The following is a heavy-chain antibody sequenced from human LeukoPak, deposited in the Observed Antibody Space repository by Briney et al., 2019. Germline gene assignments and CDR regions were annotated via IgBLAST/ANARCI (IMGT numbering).Heavy chain of an antibody. Sequence: SETLCLTCSVSGDSVTSSYLSWIRQPPGKGLEWIGYISYTADSNYNPSLTSRLTISTDTSKSQISLKRGSVTATDTAVYYCATSSHSVSYRAHWGQGTLVTASS. J-gene: IGHJ4*02. CDR2: ISYTADS. V-gene: IGHV4-59*08. D-gene: IGHD3-10*01. CDR1: GDSVTSSY. CDR3: ATSSHSVSYRAH.